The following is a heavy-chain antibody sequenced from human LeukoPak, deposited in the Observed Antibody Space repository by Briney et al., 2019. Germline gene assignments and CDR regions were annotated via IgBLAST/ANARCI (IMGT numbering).Heavy chain of an antibody. Sequence: SETLSLTCTVSGGSISSYYWSWIRQPPGKGLEWIGYIYDSGSTSHNPSLKSRVTISVDTSENQFSLKLSSVTAADTAVYYCAREDACSSTSCYTNNWFDPWGQGILVTVSS. CDR3: AREDACSSTSCYTNNWFDP. CDR2: IYDSGST. D-gene: IGHD2-2*01. CDR1: GGSISSYY. V-gene: IGHV4-59*01. J-gene: IGHJ5*02.